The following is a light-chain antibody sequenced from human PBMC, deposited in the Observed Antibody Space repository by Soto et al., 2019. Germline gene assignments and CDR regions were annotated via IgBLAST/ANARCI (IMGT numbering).Light chain of an antibody. CDR3: QQLNSYPLT. J-gene: IGKJ4*01. CDR2: AAS. V-gene: IGKV1-9*01. CDR1: QGISSY. Sequence: IQMTQSPSSLSASVGDRVTITCRASQGISSYLAWYQQKPGKAPKLLIYAASTLQSGVPSRFSGSGSGTEFTLTISSLQPEDFETYYCQQLNSYPLTFGGGTKVDIK.